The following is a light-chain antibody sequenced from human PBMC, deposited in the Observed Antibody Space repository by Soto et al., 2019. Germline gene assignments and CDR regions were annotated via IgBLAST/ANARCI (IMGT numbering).Light chain of an antibody. CDR1: QDISNY. V-gene: IGKV1-39*01. Sequence: DIQMTQSPSSLSASVGDRVTITCQASQDISNYLNWYQQKPGKAPKLLIYAASSLQSGVPSRFSGSGSGTDFTLTISSLQPEDFATYYCQQSYSTPPRTFGQGTKVDIK. J-gene: IGKJ1*01. CDR2: AAS. CDR3: QQSYSTPPRT.